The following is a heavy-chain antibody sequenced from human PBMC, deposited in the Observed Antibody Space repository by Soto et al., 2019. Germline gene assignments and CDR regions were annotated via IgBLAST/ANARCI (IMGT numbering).Heavy chain of an antibody. D-gene: IGHD5-18*01. CDR1: GGSISSSGYN. CDR2: IYYSGST. CDR3: TRLAADTAMATDY. J-gene: IGHJ4*02. V-gene: IGHV4-31*03. Sequence: PSETLSLTCTVSGGSISSSGYNWSWIRQHPGKGLEWIGYIYYSGSTYYNPSLKSRVTISVDTSQNQFSLKLSSVTAEDTAVYYCTRLAADTAMATDYWGQGTLVTVS.